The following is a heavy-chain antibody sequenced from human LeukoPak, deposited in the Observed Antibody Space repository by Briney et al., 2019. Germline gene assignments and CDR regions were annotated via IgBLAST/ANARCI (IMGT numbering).Heavy chain of an antibody. CDR1: GYTFTGYY. Sequence: ASVKVSCKASGYTFTGYYMHWVRQAPGQGLEWMGWINPNSGGTNYAQKFQGRVTMTRDTSISTAYMELSRLRSDDTAVYYCARVSFNPEYQLLILPNGAFDIWGQGTMVTVSS. D-gene: IGHD2-2*01. CDR3: ARVSFNPEYQLLILPNGAFDI. CDR2: INPNSGGT. V-gene: IGHV1-2*02. J-gene: IGHJ3*02.